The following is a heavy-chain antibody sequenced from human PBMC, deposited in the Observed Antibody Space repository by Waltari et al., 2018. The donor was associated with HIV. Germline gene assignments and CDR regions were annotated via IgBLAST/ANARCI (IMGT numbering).Heavy chain of an antibody. CDR1: GGSISSYY. CDR2: IYYSGST. D-gene: IGHD3-22*01. J-gene: IGHJ5*02. V-gene: IGHV4-59*01. Sequence: QVQLQESGPGLVKPSETLSLTCTVSGGSISSYYWSWIRQPPGKGLEWIGYIYYSGSTNYTPALKSRVTISVDTSKNQVSLKLSSVTAADTAVYYCARESTMIVGDWFDPWGQGTLVTVSS. CDR3: ARESTMIVGDWFDP.